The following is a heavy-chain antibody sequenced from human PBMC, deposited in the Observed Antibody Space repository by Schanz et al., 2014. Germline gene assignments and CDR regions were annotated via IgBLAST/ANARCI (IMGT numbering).Heavy chain of an antibody. CDR2: ISYDGNTK. CDR3: ARRNFYDKSAAFDY. Sequence: QVQLVESGGGLVKPGGSLRLSCAASGFTFNSYAFHWVRQAPGKGLEWVALISYDGNTKYYADSVKGRFTISRDNSKNTLYLQMDSLKTEDTAVYYCARRNFYDKSAAFDYWGQGSLVTVSS. D-gene: IGHD3-9*01. CDR1: GFTFNSYA. J-gene: IGHJ4*02. V-gene: IGHV3-30-3*01.